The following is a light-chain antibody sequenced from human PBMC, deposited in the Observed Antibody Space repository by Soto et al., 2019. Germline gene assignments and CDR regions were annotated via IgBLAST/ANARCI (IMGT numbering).Light chain of an antibody. J-gene: IGKJ4*01. CDR1: QSVLYSSNNKNY. V-gene: IGKV4-1*01. CDR2: WAS. CDR3: QQYYSTPLT. Sequence: DIVITQSPDSLAGSLGERATINCESSQSVLYSSNNKNYLAWYQQKPGQPPKLLIYWASTRESGVPDRFSGSGSGTDFTLTISSLQAEDVAVYYCQQYYSTPLTFGGGTKV.